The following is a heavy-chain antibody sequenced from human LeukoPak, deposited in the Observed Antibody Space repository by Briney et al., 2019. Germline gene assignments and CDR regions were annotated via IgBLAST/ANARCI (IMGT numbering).Heavy chain of an antibody. Sequence: SETLSLTCTVSGGSISSSSYYWGWIRQPPGKGLEWIGSIYYSGSTYYNPSLKSRVTISVDTSKNQFSLKLSSMTAADTAVYYCARDIRWSSGWYPYFDYWGQGTLVTVSS. J-gene: IGHJ4*02. CDR2: IYYSGST. CDR3: ARDIRWSSGWYPYFDY. CDR1: GGSISSSSYY. V-gene: IGHV4-39*07. D-gene: IGHD6-19*01.